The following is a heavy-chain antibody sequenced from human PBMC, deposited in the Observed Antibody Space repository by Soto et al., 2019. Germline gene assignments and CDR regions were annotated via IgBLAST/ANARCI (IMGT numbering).Heavy chain of an antibody. J-gene: IGHJ6*02. CDR1: GFTFTSYG. CDR3: ARGYYENRGMDV. V-gene: IGHV3-33*01. D-gene: IGHD3-22*01. CDR2: IWYDGSNK. Sequence: PGGSLRLSCAASGFTFTSYGMHWVRQAPGKGLEWVAVIWYDGSNKYYADSVKGRFTISRDNSKNTLYLQMNSLRAEDTAVYYCARGYYENRGMDVWGQGTTVTVSS.